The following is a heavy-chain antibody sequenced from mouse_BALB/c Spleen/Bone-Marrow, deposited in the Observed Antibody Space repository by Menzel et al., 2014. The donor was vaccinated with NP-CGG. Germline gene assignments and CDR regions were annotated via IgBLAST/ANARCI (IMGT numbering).Heavy chain of an antibody. Sequence: EVQLQESGAELVKPGASVKLSCTASGFNIKDTYMHWVKQRPEQGLEWIGRIDPAYGNTKYDPKFQGMATITADTSSNTAYLRLSSLTSEDTAVYYCARGGNYFYYWGQGTTLTVSS. V-gene: IGHV14-3*02. CDR3: ARGGNYFYY. J-gene: IGHJ2*01. CDR1: GFNIKDTY. CDR2: IDPAYGNT.